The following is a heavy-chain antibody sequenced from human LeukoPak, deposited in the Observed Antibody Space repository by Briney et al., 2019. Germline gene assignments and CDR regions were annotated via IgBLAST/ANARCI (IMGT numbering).Heavy chain of an antibody. D-gene: IGHD1-1*01. Sequence: GGSLRLSCAASGLTFSSYSMNWVRQAPGKGLEWVSSISSSSSYIYYADSVKGRFTISRDNAKNSLYLQMNSLRAEDTAVYYCAREADWNDVDYWGQGTLVTVSS. CDR2: ISSSSSYI. J-gene: IGHJ4*02. CDR1: GLTFSSYS. CDR3: AREADWNDVDY. V-gene: IGHV3-21*01.